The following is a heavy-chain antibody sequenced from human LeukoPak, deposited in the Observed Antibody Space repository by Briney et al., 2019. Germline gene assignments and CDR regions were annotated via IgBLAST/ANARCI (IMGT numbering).Heavy chain of an antibody. CDR2: IYYSGTT. D-gene: IGHD5-18*01. V-gene: IGHV4-59*08. CDR1: GGSISSYY. Sequence: SETLSLTCTVSGGSISSYYWSWIRQPPGKGLEWIGYIYYSGTTNYNPSPKSRVTISVDTSKNQFSLKLSSVTAADTAVYYCARHLKTDMVKAHFDYWGQGTLVTVSS. J-gene: IGHJ4*02. CDR3: ARHLKTDMVKAHFDY.